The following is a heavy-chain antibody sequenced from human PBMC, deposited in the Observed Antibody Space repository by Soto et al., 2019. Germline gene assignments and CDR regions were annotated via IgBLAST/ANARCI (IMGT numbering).Heavy chain of an antibody. CDR1: GGSFSGYY. Sequence: SETLSLTCAVYGGSFSGYYWSWIRQPPGKGLEWIGEINHSGSTNYNPSLKSRVTISVDTSKNQFSLKLSSVTAADTAVYYCARVKSSGLAAFDYWGQGTLVTVSS. J-gene: IGHJ4*02. CDR2: INHSGST. V-gene: IGHV4-34*01. D-gene: IGHD6-19*01. CDR3: ARVKSSGLAAFDY.